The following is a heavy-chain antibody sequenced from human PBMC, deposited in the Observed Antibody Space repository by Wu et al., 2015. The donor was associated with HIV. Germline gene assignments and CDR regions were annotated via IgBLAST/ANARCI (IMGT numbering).Heavy chain of an antibody. CDR3: ARTPSRLVPTRGYYYDSSGYPLDY. CDR2: INPSGGST. Sequence: QVQLVQSGAEVKKPGASVKVSCKASGYTFTSYYMHWVRQAPGQGLEWMGIINPSGGSTSYAQKFQGRVTMTRDTSTSTVYMELSSLRSEDTAVYYCARTPSRLVPTRGYYYDSSGYPLDYWGQGTLVTVSS. V-gene: IGHV1-46*01. CDR1: GYTFTSYY. D-gene: IGHD3-22*01. J-gene: IGHJ4*02.